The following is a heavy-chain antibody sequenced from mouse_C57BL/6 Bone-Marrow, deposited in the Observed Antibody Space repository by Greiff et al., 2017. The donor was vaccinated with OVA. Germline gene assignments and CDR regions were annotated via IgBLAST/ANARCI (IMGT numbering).Heavy chain of an antibody. D-gene: IGHD1-1*01. V-gene: IGHV5-4*01. CDR2: ISDGGSYT. CDR1: GFTFSSYA. CDR3: ARDRGHYYGSSCWYFDV. J-gene: IGHJ1*03. Sequence: EVNVVESGGGLVKPGGSLKLSCAASGFTFSSYAMSWVRQTPEKRLEWVATISDGGSYTYYPDNVKGRFTISRDNAKNNLYLQMSYLKSEDTAMYYCARDRGHYYGSSCWYFDVWGTGTTVTVSS.